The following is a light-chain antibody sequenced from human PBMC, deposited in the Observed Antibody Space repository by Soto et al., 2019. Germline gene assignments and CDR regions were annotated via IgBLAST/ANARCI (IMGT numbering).Light chain of an antibody. CDR3: SSYTVSSTPVV. CDR2: DVT. J-gene: IGLJ2*01. CDR1: SSDIGGYNN. Sequence: QSALTQPASVSGSPGQSITISCTGTSSDIGGYNNVSWYQHHPGKAPKLMIYDVTTRPSGVSNRYSGSKSDNTASLTISGLQVEDEANYYCSSYTVSSTPVVFGGGTKLTVL. V-gene: IGLV2-14*03.